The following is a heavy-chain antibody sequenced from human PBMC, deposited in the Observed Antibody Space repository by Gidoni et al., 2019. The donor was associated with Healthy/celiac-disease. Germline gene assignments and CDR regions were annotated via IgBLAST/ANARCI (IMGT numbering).Heavy chain of an antibody. CDR2: IYYSGSP. J-gene: IGHJ5*02. Sequence: QVQLQESGPGLVKPSETLSLTCTVSGGSSSSYYWSWFRQPPGKGRAWIWYIYYSGSPNDNPSLKSRVTISVDTSKNLFSLKLSSVTAADTAVYYCAREYIGPYCGGDCYSNWFDPWGQGTLVTVSS. CDR3: AREYIGPYCGGDCYSNWFDP. D-gene: IGHD2-21*02. V-gene: IGHV4-59*01. CDR1: GGSSSSYY.